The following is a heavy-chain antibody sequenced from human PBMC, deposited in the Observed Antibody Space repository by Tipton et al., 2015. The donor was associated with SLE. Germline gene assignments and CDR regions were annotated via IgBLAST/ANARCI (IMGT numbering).Heavy chain of an antibody. J-gene: IGHJ6*03. CDR3: PRGPYYYMDV. CDR1: NGSISSSPYY. CDR2: IYYSGST. V-gene: IGHV4-39*07. Sequence: LRLSCTVSNGSISSSPYYWGWIRQSPGKGLEWVGSIYYSGSTYYNPSLKSRVTISVDTSRNQCSLNLTSVTAADTAVYYCPRGPYYYMDVWGKGTTVTVSS.